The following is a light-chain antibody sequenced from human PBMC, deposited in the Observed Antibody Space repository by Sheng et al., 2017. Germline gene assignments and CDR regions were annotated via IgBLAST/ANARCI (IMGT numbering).Light chain of an antibody. J-gene: IGKJ3*01. CDR3: HLYGTSL. CDR1: QSLNGKY. CDR2: GGS. Sequence: EIVLTQSPGTLSLSPGERATLSCRASQSLNGKYLAWYQQKPGQAPRLLIYGGSNRASGVPDRFSGGGSGTEFTLTISRLEPEDFAVFYCHLYGTSLFGPGTKVDVK. V-gene: IGKV3-20*01.